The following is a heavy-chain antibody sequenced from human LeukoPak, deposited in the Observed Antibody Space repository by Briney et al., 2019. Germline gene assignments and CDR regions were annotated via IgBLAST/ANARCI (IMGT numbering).Heavy chain of an antibody. CDR3: AKAVVIVPTATPFDY. CDR2: ISYNGENK. Sequence: GGSLRLSCAASGFTFSNFALHWVRQAPGKGLEWVAVISYNGENKDYADSVKGRFTISRDNSKNTLYMQMNSLRAEDTAVYYCAKAVVIVPTATPFDYWGQGTLLTVSS. CDR1: GFTFSNFA. D-gene: IGHD2-2*01. J-gene: IGHJ4*02. V-gene: IGHV3-30*04.